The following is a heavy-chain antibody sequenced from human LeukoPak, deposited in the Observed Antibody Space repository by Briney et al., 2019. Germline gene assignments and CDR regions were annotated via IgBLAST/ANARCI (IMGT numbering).Heavy chain of an antibody. V-gene: IGHV3-11*01. CDR1: GFTFSDSY. CDR3: ARRRGPFDY. D-gene: IGHD2/OR15-2a*01. Sequence: PGGSLRLSCAASGFTFSDSYMSWIRQAPGKGLEWVSYISTSGSTTYYADSVKGRFSISRDNARNSLYLQMNSLRAEDTAVYYCARRRGPFDYWGQGTLVTVSS. CDR2: ISTSGSTT. J-gene: IGHJ4*02.